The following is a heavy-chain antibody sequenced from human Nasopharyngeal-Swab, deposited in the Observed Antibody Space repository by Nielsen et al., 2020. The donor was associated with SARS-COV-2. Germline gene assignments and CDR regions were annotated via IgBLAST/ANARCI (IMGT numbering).Heavy chain of an antibody. CDR1: GGSICSYY. D-gene: IGHD3-3*01. CDR3: ARAKYELRFLEESNYNSFYMDV. V-gene: IGHV4-59*01. CDR2: IYYSGST. Sequence: SETLSLTCTVSGGSICSYYWSWIRQPPGKGLEWIGYIYYSGSTNYNPSLKSRVTIKSDTSKSELSLKLDSVTTADTAVYFCARAKYELRFLEESNYNSFYMDVWGEGTSVTVSS. J-gene: IGHJ6*03.